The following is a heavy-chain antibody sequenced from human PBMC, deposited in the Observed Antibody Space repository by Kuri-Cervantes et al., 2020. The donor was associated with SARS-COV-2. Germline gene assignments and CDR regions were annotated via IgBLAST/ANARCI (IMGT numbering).Heavy chain of an antibody. CDR3: ARSFELGVPNAFDI. J-gene: IGHJ3*02. V-gene: IGHV1-58*02. D-gene: IGHD2-8*02. Sequence: SVKVSCKASGFTFTSSAMQWVRQARGQRLEWIGWIVVGSGNTNYAQKFQERVTITRDMSTSTAYMELSSLRSEDAAVYYCARSFELGVPNAFDIWGQGTMVTVSS. CDR1: GFTFTSSA. CDR2: IVVGSGNT.